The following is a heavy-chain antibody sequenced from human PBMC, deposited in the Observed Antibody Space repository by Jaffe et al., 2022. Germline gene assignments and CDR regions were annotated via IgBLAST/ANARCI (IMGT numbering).Heavy chain of an antibody. CDR3: ARHVFSGYSSGINWFDP. D-gene: IGHD6-19*01. J-gene: IGHJ5*02. Sequence: QLQLQESGPGLVKPSETLSLTCTVSGGSISSSSYYWGWIRQPPGKGLEWIGSIYYSGSTYYNPSLKSRVTISVDTSKNQFSLKLSSVTAADTAVYYCARHVFSGYSSGINWFDPWGQGTLVTVSS. CDR1: GGSISSSSYY. CDR2: IYYSGST. V-gene: IGHV4-39*01.